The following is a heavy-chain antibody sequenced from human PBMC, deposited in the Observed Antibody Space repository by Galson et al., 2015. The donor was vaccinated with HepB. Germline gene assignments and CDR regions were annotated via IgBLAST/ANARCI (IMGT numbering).Heavy chain of an antibody. J-gene: IGHJ4*02. CDR1: GFTFSSYS. V-gene: IGHV3-21*01. Sequence: SLRLSCAASGFTFSSYSMNWVRQAPGKGLEWVSSISSSSSYIYYADSVEGRFTISRDNAKNSLYLQMNSLGAEDTAVYYCASDHLRHNSSGYYGSDYWGQGTLVTVSS. CDR3: ASDHLRHNSSGYYGSDY. D-gene: IGHD3-22*01. CDR2: ISSSSSYI.